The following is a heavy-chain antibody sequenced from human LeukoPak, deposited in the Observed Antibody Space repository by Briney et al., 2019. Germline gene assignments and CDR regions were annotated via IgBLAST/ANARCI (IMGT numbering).Heavy chain of an antibody. D-gene: IGHD3-10*01. V-gene: IGHV3-11*01. CDR3: AKVLGFGGDAYGMDV. CDR2: ISSSGSTI. J-gene: IGHJ6*02. Sequence: GGSLRLSCAASGFTFSDYYMSWIRQAPGKGLEWVSYISSSGSTIYYADSVKGRFTVSRDNSKNTRFLQMNSLRAEDTAVYYCAKVLGFGGDAYGMDVWGLGTTVTVSS. CDR1: GFTFSDYY.